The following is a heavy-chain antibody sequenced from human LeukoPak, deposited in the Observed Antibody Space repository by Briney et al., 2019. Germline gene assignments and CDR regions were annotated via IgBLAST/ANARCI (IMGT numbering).Heavy chain of an antibody. Sequence: ASVKVACKASGYTFTGYYMHWVRQAPGQGLEWMGWINPNSGGTNYAQKFQGWVTMTRDTSISTAYMELSRLRSDDTAVYYCARGMRRRWYYFFDYWGQGSLVTVSS. V-gene: IGHV1-2*04. D-gene: IGHD6-13*01. CDR3: ARGMRRRWYYFFDY. CDR1: GYTFTGYY. J-gene: IGHJ4*02. CDR2: INPNSGGT.